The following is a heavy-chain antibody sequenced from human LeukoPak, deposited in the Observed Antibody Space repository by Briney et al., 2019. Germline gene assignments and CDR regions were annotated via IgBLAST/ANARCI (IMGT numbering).Heavy chain of an antibody. CDR3: AGSQFGSGSYYNIDY. D-gene: IGHD3-10*01. Sequence: PGRSLRLSCAASGFTFSSYSMHWVRQAPGKGLEWVAVISYDGSYKYYADSVKGRFTISRDNSKNTLYVQMNSLRAEDTAVYYCAGSQFGSGSYYNIDYRGQGTLVTVSS. J-gene: IGHJ4*02. V-gene: IGHV3-30*04. CDR1: GFTFSSYS. CDR2: ISYDGSYK.